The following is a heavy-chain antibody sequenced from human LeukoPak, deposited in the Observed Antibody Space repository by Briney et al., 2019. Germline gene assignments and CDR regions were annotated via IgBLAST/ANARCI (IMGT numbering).Heavy chain of an antibody. CDR1: GGSFNDYY. Sequence: PSETLSLTCAVYGGSFNDYYWTWIRQSPGKGLEWIGEINHSGSTSYNPSLKSRVTISVDTSKNQFSLSVNSVTAADTAVYFCARVRPPVATVYYLDSWSQGTLVTVSA. CDR2: INHSGST. V-gene: IGHV4-34*01. CDR3: ARVRPPVATVYYLDS. J-gene: IGHJ4*02. D-gene: IGHD5-12*01.